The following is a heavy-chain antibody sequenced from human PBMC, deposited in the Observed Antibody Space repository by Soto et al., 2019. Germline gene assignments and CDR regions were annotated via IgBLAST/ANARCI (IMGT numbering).Heavy chain of an antibody. CDR2: IYWNDDK. J-gene: IGHJ4*02. CDR1: GFSLSTSGVG. D-gene: IGHD3-10*01. CDR3: AHRRHSLVRGVEFDY. V-gene: IGHV2-5*01. Sequence: SGPTLVNPTQTLTLTCTFSGFSLSTSGVGVGSIRQPPGKALEWLALIYWNDDKRYSPSLESRLTITKDTSKNQVVLTMTNMDPVDTATYYCAHRRHSLVRGVEFDYWGQGTLVTVSS.